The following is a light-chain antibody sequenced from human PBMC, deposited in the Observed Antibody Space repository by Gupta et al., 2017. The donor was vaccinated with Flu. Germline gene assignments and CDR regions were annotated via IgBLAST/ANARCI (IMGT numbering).Light chain of an antibody. J-gene: IGKJ1*01. Sequence: DIQMTQSPSSLSASIGDRVTITCRASQNINRYLNWYQQKLGKAPELLIYSASTLQSGVPSRFSGSGSGTDFTLTISSLQPEDFATYYCQQSYTFPRTFGQGTKVEI. CDR1: QNINRY. CDR2: SAS. V-gene: IGKV1-39*01. CDR3: QQSYTFPRT.